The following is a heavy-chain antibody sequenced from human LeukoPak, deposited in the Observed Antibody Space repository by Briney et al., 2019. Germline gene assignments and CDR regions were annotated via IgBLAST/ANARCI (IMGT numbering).Heavy chain of an antibody. CDR2: IKQDGSEK. V-gene: IGHV3-7*01. CDR1: GFTFSSYW. Sequence: GGSLRLSCAASGFTFSSYWMSWVRQAPGKGLEWVANIKQDGSEKYYVDSVKGRFTISRDNSKNTLYLHMHSLRAEDTAVYYCARDLEATNTYYFDYWGQGTLVTVSS. J-gene: IGHJ4*02. D-gene: IGHD1-1*01. CDR3: ARDLEATNTYYFDY.